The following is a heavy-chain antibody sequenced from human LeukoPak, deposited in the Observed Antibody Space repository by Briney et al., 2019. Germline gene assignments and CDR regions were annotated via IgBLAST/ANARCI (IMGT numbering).Heavy chain of an antibody. Sequence: GGSLRLSCAASGFTFSDFGMHWVRQAPGKGLEWVALIRSDGSNKYYAESVKGRFTISRDNSKNTLYLQMNSLRAEDTAVYYCETTSYDFWSGYYEAPYYFVYWGQGTLVTVSS. CDR1: GFTFSDFG. V-gene: IGHV3-30*02. D-gene: IGHD3-3*01. J-gene: IGHJ4*02. CDR3: ETTSYDFWSGYYEAPYYFVY. CDR2: IRSDGSNK.